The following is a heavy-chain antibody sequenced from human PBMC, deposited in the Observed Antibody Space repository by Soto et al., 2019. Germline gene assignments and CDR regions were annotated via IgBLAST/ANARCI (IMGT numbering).Heavy chain of an antibody. Sequence: GKGLEWMGWISAYNGNTNYAQKLQGRVTMTTDTSTSTAYMELRSLRSDDTAVYYCARTMVRGVTFAYYGTDVRGQGTTVPGTS. D-gene: IGHD3-10*01. V-gene: IGHV1-18*01. J-gene: IGHJ6*02. CDR2: ISAYNGNT. CDR3: ARTMVRGVTFAYYGTDV.